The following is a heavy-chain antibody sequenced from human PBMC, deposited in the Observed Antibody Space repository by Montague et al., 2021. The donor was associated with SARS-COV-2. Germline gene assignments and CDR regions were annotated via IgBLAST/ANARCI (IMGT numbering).Heavy chain of an antibody. Sequence: SETLSLTCTVSGGSITNNIDYWAWIRQPPGKGLEWIGSIYYTGNTYYNPSLKSRVTISVVTSKNHFTLKLSSVTAAETAVYYCARLKRYFDSSGPPSAFDFWGQRTKVTVSS. CDR1: GGSITNNIDY. D-gene: IGHD3-22*01. CDR2: IYYTGNT. V-gene: IGHV4-39*02. CDR3: ARLKRYFDSSGPPSAFDF. J-gene: IGHJ3*01.